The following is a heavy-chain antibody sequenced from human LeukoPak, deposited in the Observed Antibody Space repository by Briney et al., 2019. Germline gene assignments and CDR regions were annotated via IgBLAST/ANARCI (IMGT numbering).Heavy chain of an antibody. CDR1: GFTFSSYA. CDR3: AKVGMVPRGYYYGMDV. D-gene: IGHD4/OR15-4a*01. CDR2: ISYDGSNK. V-gene: IGHV3-30-3*01. Sequence: PGGSLRLSCAASGFTFSSYAMHWVRQAPGKGLEWVAVISYDGSNKYYADSVKGRFTISRDNSKNTLYLQMNSLRAEDTAVYYCAKVGMVPRGYYYGMDVWGQGTTVTVSS. J-gene: IGHJ6*02.